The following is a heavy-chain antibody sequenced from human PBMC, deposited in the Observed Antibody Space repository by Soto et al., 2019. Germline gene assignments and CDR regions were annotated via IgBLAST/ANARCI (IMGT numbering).Heavy chain of an antibody. CDR2: FRESGGTT. Sequence: GGSLRLSCAASGFGFTFSTSAMSWVRQAPGKGLEWVSTFRESGGTTHYADSVKGRFTISRDNARSSLYLQMNSLRADDTAVYYCARDDSFAFDIWGQGTMVTV. CDR3: ARDDSFAFDI. D-gene: IGHD2-21*01. J-gene: IGHJ3*02. V-gene: IGHV3-23*01. CDR1: GFGFTFSTSA.